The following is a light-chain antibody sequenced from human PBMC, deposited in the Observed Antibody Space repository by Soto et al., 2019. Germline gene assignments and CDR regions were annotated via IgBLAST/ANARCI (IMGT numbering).Light chain of an antibody. CDR1: QSVNNNY. J-gene: IGKJ4*01. V-gene: IGKV3-20*01. Sequence: VLTQSPGTLSLSSGERATLSCRASQSVNNNYLAWYQQKPDQSPRLLIYGASIRATAIPDRFSGSGSGTAFTLTISILEPEDSAVYYCQQHSRSITFGGGTKVEIK. CDR3: QQHSRSIT. CDR2: GAS.